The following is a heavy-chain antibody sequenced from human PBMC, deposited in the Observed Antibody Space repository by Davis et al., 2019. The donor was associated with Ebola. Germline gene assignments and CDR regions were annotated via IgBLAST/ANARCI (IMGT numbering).Heavy chain of an antibody. CDR3: AKDTGMIVVVILGYGMDV. Sequence: GESLKISCAASGFTFSSYSMNWVRQAPGKGLEWVSSISSSSSYIYYADSVKGRFTISRDNAKNSLYLQMNSLRAEDTAVYYCAKDTGMIVVVILGYGMDVWGQGTTVTVSS. J-gene: IGHJ6*02. CDR1: GFTFSSYS. CDR2: ISSSSSYI. D-gene: IGHD3-22*01. V-gene: IGHV3-21*01.